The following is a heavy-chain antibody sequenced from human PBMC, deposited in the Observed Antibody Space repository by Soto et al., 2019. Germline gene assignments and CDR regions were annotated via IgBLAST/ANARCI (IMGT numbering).Heavy chain of an antibody. CDR1: GYTFTSYA. J-gene: IGHJ4*02. CDR2: INAGNGNT. D-gene: IGHD1-26*01. CDR3: ARDVFGVGATTRRFDY. V-gene: IGHV1-3*01. Sequence: QVQLVQSGAEVKKPGASVKVSCKASGYTFTSYAMRWVRQAPGQRLECMGWINAGNGNTKYSQKFQGRVTMTSDTSASTAYMELSRLRSEDTAVHYCARDVFGVGATTRRFDYWGQGTLVTVFS.